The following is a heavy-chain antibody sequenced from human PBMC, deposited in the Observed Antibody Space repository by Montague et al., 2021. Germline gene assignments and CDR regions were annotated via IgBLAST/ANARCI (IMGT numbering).Heavy chain of an antibody. CDR3: ATVFILTGYTWDH. V-gene: IGHV4-4*02. CDR1: GVSISNTYW. Sequence: SETLSLTCAVSGVSISNTYWWTWVRPSPGKGLEWIGEISVGGTTNYNSSFKSRVTMSIDRSKNHFSLSLTSVTAADTAVYYCATVFILTGYTWDHWGQGTLVTVSS. J-gene: IGHJ4*02. D-gene: IGHD3-9*01. CDR2: ISVGGTT.